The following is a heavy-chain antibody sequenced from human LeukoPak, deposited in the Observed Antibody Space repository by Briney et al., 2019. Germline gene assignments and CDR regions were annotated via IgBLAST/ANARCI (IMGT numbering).Heavy chain of an antibody. V-gene: IGHV1-69*13. CDR2: LITIFPPA. CDR1: GGSFSSYA. CDR3: AREGYTYGYDY. J-gene: IGHJ4*02. D-gene: IGHD5-18*01. Sequence: SVKVSCKASGGSFSSYAVGWVRKAPGQGLEWMGGLITIFPPASYAQKFQGRVTISADESTNTAYMELSSLRSEDTAVYYCAREGYTYGYDYWGQGTLVTVSS.